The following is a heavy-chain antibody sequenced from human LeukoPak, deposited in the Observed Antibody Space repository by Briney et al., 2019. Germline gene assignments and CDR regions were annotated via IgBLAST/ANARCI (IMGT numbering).Heavy chain of an antibody. CDR1: GGSISSGGYS. CDR2: ISYSGST. J-gene: IGHJ6*02. CDR3: ARDRYDSYPMDV. V-gene: IGHV4-31*11. D-gene: IGHD3-3*01. Sequence: SQTLSLTCAVSGGSISSGGYSWSWIRQPPGKGLEWIGYISYSGSTYYNPSLKSRVTLSVDTSENQFSLKLSSVTAADTAVYYCARDRYDSYPMDVWGQGTTITVSS.